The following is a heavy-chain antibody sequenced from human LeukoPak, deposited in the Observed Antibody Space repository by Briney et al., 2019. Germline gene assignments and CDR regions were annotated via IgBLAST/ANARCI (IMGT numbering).Heavy chain of an antibody. D-gene: IGHD3-9*01. CDR1: GYSFTSYW. CDR2: IYPGDSDT. V-gene: IGHV5-51*01. J-gene: IGHJ4*02. Sequence: GESLKISCKGSGYSFTSYWIGWVRQMPGKGLEWMGIIYPGDSDTRYSPSFQGQVTISADKSISTAYLQWSSLKASDTAMCYCARQIHYDILTGYYIIWGQGTLVTVSS. CDR3: ARQIHYDILTGYYII.